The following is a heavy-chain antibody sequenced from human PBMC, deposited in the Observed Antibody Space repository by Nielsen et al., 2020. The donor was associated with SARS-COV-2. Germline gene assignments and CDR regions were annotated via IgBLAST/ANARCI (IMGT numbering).Heavy chain of an antibody. CDR1: GFSFSSYA. CDR2: IGTTGDKT. V-gene: IGHV3-23*01. Sequence: GESLKISCAASGFSFSSYAMTWVRQAPGQGLEWVSSIGTTGDKTFYADSVKGRFTISRDNAKNTLYLQIKSLRAEDTAVYYCARLNSAYAAWGQGTLVTVSS. J-gene: IGHJ5*02. CDR3: ARLNSAYAA. D-gene: IGHD5-12*01.